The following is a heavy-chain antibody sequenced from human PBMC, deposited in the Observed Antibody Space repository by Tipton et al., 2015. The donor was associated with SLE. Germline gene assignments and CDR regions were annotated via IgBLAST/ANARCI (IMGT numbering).Heavy chain of an antibody. CDR1: GFTFSTYS. J-gene: IGHJ6*02. V-gene: IGHV3-21*01. Sequence: SLRLSCAASGFTFSTYSTNWARQAPGKGLEWVSSISSSSSYIYYADSVKGRFTISRDNANNSLYLQMNSLRAEDTAVYYCARDGKDCYGSSSYYPCYYYGMGVWGQGTRVTFSS. D-gene: IGHD3-22*01. CDR3: ARDGKDCYGSSSYYPCYYYGMGV. CDR2: ISSSSSYI.